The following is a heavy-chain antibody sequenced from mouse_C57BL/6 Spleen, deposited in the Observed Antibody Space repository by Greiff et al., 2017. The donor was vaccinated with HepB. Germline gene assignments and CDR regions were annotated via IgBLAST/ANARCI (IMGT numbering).Heavy chain of an antibody. Sequence: VQGVESGAELARPGASVKLSCKASGYTFTSYGISWVKQRTGQGLEWIGEIYPRSGNTYYNEKFKGKATLTADKSSSTAYMELRSLTSEDSAVYFCARYHSNYDYWGQGTTLTVSS. CDR1: GYTFTSYG. V-gene: IGHV1-81*01. D-gene: IGHD2-5*01. CDR3: ARYHSNYDY. J-gene: IGHJ2*01. CDR2: IYPRSGNT.